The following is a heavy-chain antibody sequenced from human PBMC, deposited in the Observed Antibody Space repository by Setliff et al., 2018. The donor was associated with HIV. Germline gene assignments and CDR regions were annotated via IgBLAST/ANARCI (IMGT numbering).Heavy chain of an antibody. CDR2: TIPLFDRV. Sequence: SVKVSCKTSGGTFSNYAFSWVRQAPGQGLQWIGGTIPLFDRVNYAQKFQYKVRINADKSTDTAYLELTGLRFEDTAIYYCACRERWDLRWPERRYNRGYYYYMDVWGKGTAVTVSS. D-gene: IGHD1-20*01. J-gene: IGHJ6*03. V-gene: IGHV1-69*06. CDR1: GGTFSNYA. CDR3: ACRERWDLRWPERRYNRGYYYYMDV.